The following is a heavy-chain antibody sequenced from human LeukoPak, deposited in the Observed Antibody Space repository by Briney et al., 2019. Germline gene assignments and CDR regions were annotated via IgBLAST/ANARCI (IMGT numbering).Heavy chain of an antibody. CDR3: AKDSSSWPSDAFDI. V-gene: IGHV3-9*03. Sequence: GGSLRLSCAASGFTFSSYSMNWVRQAPGKGLEWVSGISWNSGSIGYADSVKGRFTISRDNAKNSLYLQMNSLRAEDMALYYCAKDSSSWPSDAFDIWGQGTMVTVSS. CDR1: GFTFSSYS. D-gene: IGHD6-13*01. J-gene: IGHJ3*02. CDR2: ISWNSGSI.